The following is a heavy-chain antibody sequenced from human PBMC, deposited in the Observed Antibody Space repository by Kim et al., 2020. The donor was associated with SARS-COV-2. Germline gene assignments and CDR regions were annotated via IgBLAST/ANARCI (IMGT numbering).Heavy chain of an antibody. CDR3: ARVGMGGTFFDS. D-gene: IGHD1-26*01. CDR2: IYNGGTT. J-gene: IGHJ4*02. Sequence: SETLSLTCSVSDGSISSSIYHWAWIRQPPGRGLEWIGHIYNGGTTYYNPSLKSRLIISVDTSKKQFSMRLNSVTAADTAVVYCARVGMGGTFFDSWGQGT. CDR1: DGSISSSIYH. V-gene: IGHV4-39*07.